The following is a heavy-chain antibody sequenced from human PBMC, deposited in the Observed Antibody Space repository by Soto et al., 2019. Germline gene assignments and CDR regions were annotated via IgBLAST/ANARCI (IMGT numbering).Heavy chain of an antibody. Sequence: QVQLQESGPGLVKPSETLSLSCTVSGGSISSYYWSWFRQSPGKRMEWIGYVHHSWGSSYNPSVQSRVAISLDTSKSQFSPKVTSVTATDTAVYYCARQGFGPLHGLVDVWGQGTTVTVSS. D-gene: IGHD3-10*01. CDR2: VHHSWGS. CDR1: GGSISSYY. J-gene: IGHJ6*02. CDR3: ARQGFGPLHGLVDV. V-gene: IGHV4-59*08.